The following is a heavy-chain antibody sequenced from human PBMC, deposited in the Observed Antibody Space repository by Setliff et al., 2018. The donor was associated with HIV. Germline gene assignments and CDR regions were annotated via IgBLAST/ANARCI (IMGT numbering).Heavy chain of an antibody. J-gene: IGHJ3*02. CDR3: ARSLVPSGYYYGRHAFDI. V-gene: IGHV4-59*08. Sequence: SETLSLTCSVSGASIRGHYWSWIRQSPGKGLEWIGNIYHSGNTNYNPSFKSRVTISVDTSKNQFSLRVNSVTAADTAVYYCARSLVPSGYYYGRHAFDIWGQGTKVTVSS. CDR1: GASIRGHY. CDR2: IYHSGNT. D-gene: IGHD3-22*01.